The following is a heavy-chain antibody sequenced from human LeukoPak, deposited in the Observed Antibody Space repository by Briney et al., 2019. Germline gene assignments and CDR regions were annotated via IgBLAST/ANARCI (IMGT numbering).Heavy chain of an antibody. CDR3: ARAVEMATSPTSFDY. D-gene: IGHD5-24*01. V-gene: IGHV1-46*01. CDR1: GYTFTSYY. J-gene: IGHJ4*02. Sequence: GASVKVSCKASGYTFTSYYMHWVRQAPGQGLEWIGIINPSGGSTSYAQKFQGRVTMTRDTSTSTVYMELSSLRSEDTAVYYCARAVEMATSPTSFDYWGQGTLVTVSS. CDR2: INPSGGST.